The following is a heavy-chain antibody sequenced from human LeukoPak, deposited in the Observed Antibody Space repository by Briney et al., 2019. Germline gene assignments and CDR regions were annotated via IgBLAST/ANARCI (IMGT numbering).Heavy chain of an antibody. D-gene: IGHD6-19*01. CDR1: GYTFTSYD. CDR3: ARDLRTAVAGNWFDP. J-gene: IGHJ5*02. CDR2: ISAYNGNI. Sequence: ASVKVSCKASGYTFTSYDISWVRQAPGQGLEWMGWISAYNGNINYAQKFQGRVTMTRDTSTSTAYMELRSLRSDDTAVYYCARDLRTAVAGNWFDPWGQGTLVTVSS. V-gene: IGHV1-18*01.